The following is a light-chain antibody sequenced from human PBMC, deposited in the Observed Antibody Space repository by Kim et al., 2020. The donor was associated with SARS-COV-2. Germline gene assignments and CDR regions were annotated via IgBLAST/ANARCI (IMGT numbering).Light chain of an antibody. CDR2: WAS. CDR3: QQYYSSNT. CDR1: QSVLYSSNNKNQ. Sequence: DIVMTQSPDSLAVSLGERATINCKSSQSVLYSSNNKNQLAWYQQKPGQPPKLRFYWASTRESGVPERFSGSGSGTDFTLTISSLQAEDVAVYYCQQYYSSNTFGGGTKVDIK. V-gene: IGKV4-1*01. J-gene: IGKJ4*01.